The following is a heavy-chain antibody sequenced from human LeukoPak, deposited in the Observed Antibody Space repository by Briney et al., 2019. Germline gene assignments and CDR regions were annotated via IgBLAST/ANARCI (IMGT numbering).Heavy chain of an antibody. J-gene: IGHJ4*02. Sequence: PGGSLSLSCAVSGFPVSSNYMSWVRQAPGKGLEWVSVIYSGGSTYYADSVKGRFTISRDNSKNTLYLQMNSLRAEDTAVYYCAGGGGDGYNPFDYWGQGTLVTVSS. V-gene: IGHV3-53*01. D-gene: IGHD5-24*01. CDR1: GFPVSSNY. CDR3: AGGGGDGYNPFDY. CDR2: IYSGGST.